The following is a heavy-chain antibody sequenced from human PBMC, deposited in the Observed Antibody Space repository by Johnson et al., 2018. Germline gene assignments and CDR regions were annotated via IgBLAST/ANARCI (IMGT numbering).Heavy chain of an antibody. Sequence: EVQLVESGGVVAQPGGSLRLSCAASGFTFDDYYMHWVRQAPGKGLEWVSLISWDGGSTYYAASVKGRFIISRDNRKNSLYLQMNSLRIEDTALYYCAKAIGAYNSGYSGLSDYYYYTMDVWGQGTTVTVSS. CDR3: AKAIGAYNSGYSGLSDYYYYTMDV. D-gene: IGHD5-18*01. V-gene: IGHV3-43*01. CDR1: GFTFDDYY. J-gene: IGHJ6*02. CDR2: ISWDGGST.